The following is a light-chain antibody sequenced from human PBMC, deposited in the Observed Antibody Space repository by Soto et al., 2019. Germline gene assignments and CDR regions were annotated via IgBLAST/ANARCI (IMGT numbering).Light chain of an antibody. CDR2: GAS. CDR1: QSVASSY. J-gene: IGKJ1*01. V-gene: IGKV3-20*01. CDR3: QQYGHSPRT. Sequence: EIVLTQSPGTLSLSPGEIATLSCRASQSVASSYLAWSQQKPGQAPRLLVSGASRRATGIPDRFRGSGSGTDFTLTITRLEPEDFAVYYCQQYGHSPRTFGQGTKVEIK.